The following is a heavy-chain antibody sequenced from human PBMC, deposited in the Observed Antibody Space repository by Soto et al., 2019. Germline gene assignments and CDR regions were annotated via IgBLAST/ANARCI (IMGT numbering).Heavy chain of an antibody. CDR3: ATRWYYYYGMDV. J-gene: IGHJ6*02. Sequence: SETLSLTCAVSGDAISNSAQYWVWIRQPPGRGLERIGSIYYSGSTYYNPSLKSRVTISVDTSRNQFSLKLSSVTAADTAVYYCATRWYYYYGMDVWGQGTTVTVSS. V-gene: IGHV4-39*01. CDR2: IYYSGST. CDR1: GDAISNSAQY.